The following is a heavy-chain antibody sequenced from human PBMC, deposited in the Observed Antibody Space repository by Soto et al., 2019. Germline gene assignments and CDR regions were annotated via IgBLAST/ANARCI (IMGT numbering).Heavy chain of an antibody. Sequence: SDTRSLTGTVPGGSISSSSYSWGWICQPLGKALEWIGSNYSTGSTYYNPSLKSRVTISVDTSKSQYALDLSSVTSADTALYYCSGLPTAVAGIVDYWGQGTLVTVSS. CDR1: GGSISSSSYS. V-gene: IGHV4-39*01. CDR3: SGLPTAVAGIVDY. D-gene: IGHD6-19*01. CDR2: NYSTGST. J-gene: IGHJ4*02.